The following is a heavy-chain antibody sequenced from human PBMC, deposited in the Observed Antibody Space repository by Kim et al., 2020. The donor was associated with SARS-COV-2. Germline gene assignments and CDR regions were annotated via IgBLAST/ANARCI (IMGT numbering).Heavy chain of an antibody. CDR2: ISYDGSNK. V-gene: IGHV3-30*04. CDR3: ASCPPTGLEPPY. CDR1: GFTFSSYA. Sequence: GGSLRLSCAASGFTFSSYAMHWVRQAPGKGLEWVAVISYDGSNKYYADSVKGRFTISRDNSKNTLYLQMTSLRAEDTAVYYCASCPPTGLEPPYWGQGTL. J-gene: IGHJ4*02. D-gene: IGHD1-1*01.